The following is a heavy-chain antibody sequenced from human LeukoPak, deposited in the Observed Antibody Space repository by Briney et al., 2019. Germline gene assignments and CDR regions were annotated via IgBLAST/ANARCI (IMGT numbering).Heavy chain of an antibody. CDR3: AKTGGGYDITVFDY. CDR1: GFTFSSYG. CDR2: ISGSGGST. D-gene: IGHD5-12*01. Sequence: TGGSLRLSCAASGFTFSSYGMHWVRQAPGKGLEWVSAISGSGGSTYYADSVKGRFTISRDNSKNTLYLQMNSLRAEDTAVYYCAKTGGGYDITVFDYWGQGTLVTVSS. J-gene: IGHJ4*02. V-gene: IGHV3-23*01.